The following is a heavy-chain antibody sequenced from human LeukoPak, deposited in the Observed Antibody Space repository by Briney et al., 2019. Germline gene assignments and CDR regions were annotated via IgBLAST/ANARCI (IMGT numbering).Heavy chain of an antibody. CDR3: AKSLRGTGLDAFDI. J-gene: IGHJ3*02. D-gene: IGHD2-8*02. CDR2: ISYDGSDK. V-gene: IGHV3-30*18. CDR1: GFTFSAYA. Sequence: GGSLRLSCAASGFTFSAYAMHWVRQAPGKVLEWVALISYDGSDKYYAGSVKGRFTISRDNSKSTLYLQMNSLRADDTAVYYCAKSLRGTGLDAFDIWGQGTMVTVSS.